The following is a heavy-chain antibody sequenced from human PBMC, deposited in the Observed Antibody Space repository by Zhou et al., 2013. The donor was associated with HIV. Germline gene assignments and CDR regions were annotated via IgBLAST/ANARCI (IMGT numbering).Heavy chain of an antibody. CDR2: INPGIGST. J-gene: IGHJ3*02. CDR1: GYAFSTYY. V-gene: IGHV1-46*03. D-gene: IGHD6-13*01. Sequence: QVQLVQSGAEVKKPGASVNISCKASGYAFSTYYIHWVRQAPGQGLEWMGLINPGIGSTYYAEKFQGRVTMTRDTSTNTVNMQLGTLTSEDTAVYYCNRGMQQWVNDAFDTWGPRGQWSPSLQ. CDR3: NRGMQQWVNDAFDT.